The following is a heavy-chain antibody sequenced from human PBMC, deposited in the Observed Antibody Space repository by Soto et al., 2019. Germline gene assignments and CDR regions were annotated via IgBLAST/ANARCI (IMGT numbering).Heavy chain of an antibody. D-gene: IGHD4-17*01. CDR2: ISFDGSNQ. Sequence: GGSLRLSCAASGFTFSNHAVHWVRQAPGKGLEWVAFISFDGSNQYYADSVKGRFTISRDNSKNTLSLQMNSLRPEDTAVYYCARTIVDSGAFDIWGQGTMVTVSS. V-gene: IGHV3-30-3*01. CDR1: GFTFSNHA. J-gene: IGHJ3*02. CDR3: ARTIVDSGAFDI.